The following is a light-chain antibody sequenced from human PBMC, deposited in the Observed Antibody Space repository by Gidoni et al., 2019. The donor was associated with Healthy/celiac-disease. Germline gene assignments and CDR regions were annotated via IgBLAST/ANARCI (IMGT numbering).Light chain of an antibody. CDR1: KLGDKY. Sequence: SYELTQPPSVSVSPGQTASITCPGDKLGDKYACWYQQKPDQSPVLVIYQDSKRPSGIPERFSGSNSGNTATLTISGTQAMDEADYYCQAWDSSTGVFGGGTKLTVL. CDR2: QDS. V-gene: IGLV3-1*01. CDR3: QAWDSSTGV. J-gene: IGLJ2*01.